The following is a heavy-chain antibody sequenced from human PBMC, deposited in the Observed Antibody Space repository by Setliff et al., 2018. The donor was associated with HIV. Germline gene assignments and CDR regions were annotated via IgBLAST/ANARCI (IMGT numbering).Heavy chain of an antibody. J-gene: IGHJ3*02. CDR3: VRDLMWAFDI. V-gene: IGHV3-9*01. CDR1: GFTFDDYA. CDR2: ITWNSGSI. D-gene: IGHD2-21*01. Sequence: PGGSLRLSCAASGFTFDDYAMHWVRQAPGRGLEWVSGITWNSGSIDYADSVKGRFTISRDNAMNSLYLQRSSLRVEDTAVYYCVRDLMWAFDIWGQGTMVTVSS.